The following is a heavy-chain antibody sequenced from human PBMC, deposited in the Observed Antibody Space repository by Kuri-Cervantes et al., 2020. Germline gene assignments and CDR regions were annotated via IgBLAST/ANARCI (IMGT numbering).Heavy chain of an antibody. J-gene: IGHJ4*02. V-gene: IGHV1-18*01. CDR3: ARHSKPTSLRYFDWFRSSGAYFDY. CDR1: GYTFTSYG. Sequence: ASVKVSCKASGYTFTSYGISWVRQAPGQGLEWMGWISAYNGNTNYAQKLQGRVTMTTDTSTSTAYMELRSLRSDDTAVYYCARHSKPTSLRYFDWFRSSGAYFDYWGQGTRVTCSS. CDR2: ISAYNGNT. D-gene: IGHD3-9*01.